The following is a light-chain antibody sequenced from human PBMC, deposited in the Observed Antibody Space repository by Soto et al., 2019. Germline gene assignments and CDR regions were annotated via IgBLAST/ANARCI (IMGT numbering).Light chain of an antibody. V-gene: IGKV3-20*01. CDR3: PPYGSSPRT. CDR2: GAS. CDR1: QSVSNNY. J-gene: IGKJ1*01. Sequence: EIVLTQSPGTLSLSPGERATLSCRASQSVSNNYLAWYQQKPGQAPRLLIYGASGRATGIPDRFSGRGSGTYVTLTISRLEPEDFAVYYCPPYGSSPRTFRQRTPVEI.